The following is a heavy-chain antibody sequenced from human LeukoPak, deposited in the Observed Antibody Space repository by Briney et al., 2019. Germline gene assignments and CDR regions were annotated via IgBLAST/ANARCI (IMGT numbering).Heavy chain of an antibody. D-gene: IGHD4-23*01. CDR3: ARGYTLMTTVVLDAFDI. J-gene: IGHJ3*02. CDR2: IYHSGST. Sequence: PSETLSLTCTVSGGSISSSSYYWSWIRQPPGKGLEWIGYIYHSGSTYYNPSLKSRVTISVDRSKNQFSLKLSSVTAADTAVYYCARGYTLMTTVVLDAFDIWGQGTMVTVSS. V-gene: IGHV4-30-2*01. CDR1: GGSISSSSYY.